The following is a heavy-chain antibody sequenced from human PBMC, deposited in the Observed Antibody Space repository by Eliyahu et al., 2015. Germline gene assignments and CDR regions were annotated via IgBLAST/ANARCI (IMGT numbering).Heavy chain of an antibody. D-gene: IGHD5-18*01. CDR3: AREAGYNYGFYSLY. CDR1: GGTFSTYA. Sequence: QVQLVQSGAEVKKPGSSVKVSCKASGGTFSTYAINWVRQAPGQGLEWVGGITPFFGTANYAQKFQGRVTITADESTSTAYMELSSLRSEDTAVYYCAREAGYNYGFYSLYWGQGTLVTVSS. J-gene: IGHJ4*02. CDR2: ITPFFGTA. V-gene: IGHV1-69*01.